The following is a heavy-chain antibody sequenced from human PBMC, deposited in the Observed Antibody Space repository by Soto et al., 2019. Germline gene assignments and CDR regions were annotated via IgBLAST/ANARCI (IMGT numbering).Heavy chain of an antibody. D-gene: IGHD3-3*01. J-gene: IGHJ6*02. CDR2: IQSGGPT. V-gene: IGHV3-66*01. CDR3: ARDLYYDFWSGYDYYYGMDV. CDR1: GFTVSSKY. Sequence: TGGSLTLSCAASGFTVSSKYMSWVRQAPGKGLEWVSLIQSGGPTYYADSVKGRFTISRDTSENTLYLQMNSLRAEDTAVYYCARDLYYDFWSGYDYYYGMDVWGQGTTVTVSS.